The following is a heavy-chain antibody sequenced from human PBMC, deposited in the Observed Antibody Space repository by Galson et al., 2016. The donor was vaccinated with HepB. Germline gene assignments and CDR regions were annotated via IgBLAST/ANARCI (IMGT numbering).Heavy chain of an antibody. Sequence: SLRISCAASEFTFSRYAMHWVRQAPGKGLEWVAVIWYDGSEKYYVDSVRGRFTISRDNSKNTLYLQMKSLRAEDTAVYYCARGYGDSALYYYYGMDVWGQGTTVTVSS. D-gene: IGHD4-17*01. J-gene: IGHJ6*02. CDR3: ARGYGDSALYYYYGMDV. CDR1: EFTFSRYA. CDR2: IWYDGSEK. V-gene: IGHV3-33*01.